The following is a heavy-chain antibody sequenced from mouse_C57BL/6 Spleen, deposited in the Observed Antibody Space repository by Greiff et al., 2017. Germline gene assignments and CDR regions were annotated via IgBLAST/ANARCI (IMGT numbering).Heavy chain of an antibody. CDR1: GYSITSGYY. D-gene: IGHD4-1*01. CDR3: ASLTGTGAMDY. CDR2: ISYDGSN. J-gene: IGHJ4*01. Sequence: DVTLQESGPGLVKPSQSLSLTCSVTGYSITSGYYWNWIRQFPGNKLEWMGYISYDGSNNYNPSLKNRISITRDTSKNQFFLKLNSVTTEDTATYYCASLTGTGAMDYWGQGTSVTVSS. V-gene: IGHV3-6*01.